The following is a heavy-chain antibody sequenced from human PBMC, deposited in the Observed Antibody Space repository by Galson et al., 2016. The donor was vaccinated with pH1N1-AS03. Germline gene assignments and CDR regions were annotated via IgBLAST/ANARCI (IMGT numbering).Heavy chain of an antibody. V-gene: IGHV4-38-2*01. J-gene: IGHJ4*02. CDR3: ARFSGSYQFDY. CDR2: ISHSGNT. CDR1: GYSISSGFH. D-gene: IGHD1-26*01. Sequence: TLSLTCAVSGYSISSGFHWAWVRQPPSKGLEWIGTISHSGNTYYNPSLKSRVSMSVDTSKNQFSLKLSSVTAADAAVYYCARFSGSYQFDYWGQGTLVTVSS.